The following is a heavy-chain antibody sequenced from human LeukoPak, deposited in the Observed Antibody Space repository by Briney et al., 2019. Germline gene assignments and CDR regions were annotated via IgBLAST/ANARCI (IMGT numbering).Heavy chain of an antibody. CDR2: LYSGGTT. Sequence: GGSLRLSCAASGFTVSTKYMSWLRQAPGKGLEWVSVLYSGGTTYYADSVKGRFTIPRDNSKNTLYLQMNSPRAEDTAVYYCEREDSGRDGFDYWGQGTLVTVSS. V-gene: IGHV3-66*01. J-gene: IGHJ4*02. CDR1: GFTVSTKY. D-gene: IGHD5-24*01. CDR3: EREDSGRDGFDY.